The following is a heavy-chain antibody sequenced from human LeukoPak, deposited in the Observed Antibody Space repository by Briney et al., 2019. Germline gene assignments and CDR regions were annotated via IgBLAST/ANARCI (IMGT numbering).Heavy chain of an antibody. CDR2: INRSGST. Sequence: SQTLSLTCAVSGGSISSGGYSWSWIRQPPGKGLEWIGYINRSGSTYDNPSLNSAVTISVDSSKNQFSLKLSSVPAADTPVYYCARGRIGYCSSTSCGFDYWGQGTMVTVSS. V-gene: IGHV4-30-2*01. D-gene: IGHD2-2*01. CDR1: GGSISSGGYS. CDR3: ARGRIGYCSSTSCGFDY. J-gene: IGHJ4*02.